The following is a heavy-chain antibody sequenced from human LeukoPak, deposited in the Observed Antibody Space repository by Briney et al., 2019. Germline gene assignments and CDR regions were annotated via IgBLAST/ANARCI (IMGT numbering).Heavy chain of an antibody. D-gene: IGHD2-2*02. CDR1: GFTFSRYG. V-gene: IGHV3-30*02. CDR2: IRYDGSNK. Sequence: PGGSLRLSCAASGFTFSRYGMHWVRQAPGKGLEWVAFIRYDGSNKNYADSVKGRITISRDNSKNTLYLQMNSLRAEDTAVYYCAKDPRDCSSASCYIAAAGFDYWGQGTLVTVSP. J-gene: IGHJ4*02. CDR3: AKDPRDCSSASCYIAAAGFDY.